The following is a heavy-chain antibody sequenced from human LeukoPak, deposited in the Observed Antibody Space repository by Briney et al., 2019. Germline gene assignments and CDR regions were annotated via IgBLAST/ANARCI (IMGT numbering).Heavy chain of an antibody. CDR1: GFTFSSYW. CDR2: IKQDGSEK. J-gene: IGHJ4*02. V-gene: IGHV3-7*01. Sequence: GGSLRLSCAASGFTFSSYWMSWVRQAPGKGLEWVANIKQDGSEKYYVDSVKGRFTISRDNAKNSLYLQMNSLRAEDTAVYYCARDTYYYDSSGPTDWGQGTLVTVPS. D-gene: IGHD3-22*01. CDR3: ARDTYYYDSSGPTD.